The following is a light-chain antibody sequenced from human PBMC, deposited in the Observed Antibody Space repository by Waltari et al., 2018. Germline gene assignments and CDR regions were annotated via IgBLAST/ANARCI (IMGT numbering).Light chain of an antibody. J-gene: IGKJ2*01. CDR2: AAS. CDR1: QSVSSN. Sequence: EIVMTQSPATLSVSPGERATLSCRASQSVSSNVAWYQQKRGQAPRLLIYAASTRAPGIPARFSGSGSGTEFTLTISSLQSEDFAVYYCQQYNYWPPYTFGQGTKLPIK. V-gene: IGKV3-15*01. CDR3: QQYNYWPPYT.